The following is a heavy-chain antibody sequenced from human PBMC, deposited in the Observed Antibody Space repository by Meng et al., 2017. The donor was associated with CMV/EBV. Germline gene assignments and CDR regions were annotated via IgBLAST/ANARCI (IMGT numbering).Heavy chain of an antibody. CDR1: GFSLSTSGVG. J-gene: IGHJ5*02. V-gene: IGHV2-5*02. D-gene: IGHD6-13*01. CDR3: AHRGRIAAAGTDWFDP. Sequence: IHLKESGPTLVKPTQTLTLTCTFSGFSLSTSGVGVGWIRQPPGKALEWLALIYWDDDKRYSPSLKSRLTITKDTSKNQVVLTMTNMDPVDTATYYCAHRGRIAAAGTDWFDPWGQGTLVTVSS. CDR2: IYWDDDK.